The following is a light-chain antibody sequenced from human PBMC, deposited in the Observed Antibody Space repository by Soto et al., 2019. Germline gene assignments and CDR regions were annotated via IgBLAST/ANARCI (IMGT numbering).Light chain of an antibody. Sequence: QSALTQPASVSGSPGQSITISCTGTSGDVGTYNYVSWYQQHPGKAPKLMIYEVSNRPSGVPDRFSGSKSGNTASLTISGLQAEDEADYYCCSYAGSYTHVFGTGTKVTVL. J-gene: IGLJ1*01. V-gene: IGLV2-14*01. CDR3: CSYAGSYTHV. CDR2: EVS. CDR1: SGDVGTYNY.